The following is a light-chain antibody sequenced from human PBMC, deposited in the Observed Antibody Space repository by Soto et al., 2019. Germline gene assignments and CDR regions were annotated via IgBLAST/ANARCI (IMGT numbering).Light chain of an antibody. J-gene: IGKJ5*01. V-gene: IGKV3-15*01. CDR3: QQYNNWPFIT. CDR1: QSVRGN. Sequence: IVMTQSPASLSASPGERATLSCRASQSVRGNLAWYQQKPGQSPRLLIYGASSRATGIPVRFSGSGSGTEFTLTISSLQSEDFAVYYCQQYNNWPFITFGQGTRLEIK. CDR2: GAS.